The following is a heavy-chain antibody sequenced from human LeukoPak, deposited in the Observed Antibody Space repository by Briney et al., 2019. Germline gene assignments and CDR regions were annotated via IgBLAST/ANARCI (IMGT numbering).Heavy chain of an antibody. D-gene: IGHD3-10*01. CDR2: IYHSGST. CDR1: GGSISSGGYS. Sequence: SQTLSLTCAVSGGSISSGGYSWSWIRQPPGKGLEWIGYIYHSGSTYYNPSLKSRVTISVDRSKNQFSLELSSVTAADTAVYYCARGGTMVRGVTVVYYYYGMDVWGQGTTVTVSS. J-gene: IGHJ6*02. V-gene: IGHV4-30-2*01. CDR3: ARGGTMVRGVTVVYYYYGMDV.